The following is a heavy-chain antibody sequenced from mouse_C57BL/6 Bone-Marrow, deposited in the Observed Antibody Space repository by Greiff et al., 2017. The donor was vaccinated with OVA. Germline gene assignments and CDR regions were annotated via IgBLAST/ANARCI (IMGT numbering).Heavy chain of an antibody. CDR1: GYAFSSSW. D-gene: IGHD1-1*01. Sequence: LVESGASVKISCKASGYAFSSSWMNWVKQRPGKGLEWIGRIYPGDGDTNYNGKFKGKATLTADKSSSTAYMQLSSLTSEDSAVYFCARLYYYGYYYAMDYWGQGTSVTVSS. CDR2: IYPGDGDT. CDR3: ARLYYYGYYYAMDY. J-gene: IGHJ4*01. V-gene: IGHV1-82*01.